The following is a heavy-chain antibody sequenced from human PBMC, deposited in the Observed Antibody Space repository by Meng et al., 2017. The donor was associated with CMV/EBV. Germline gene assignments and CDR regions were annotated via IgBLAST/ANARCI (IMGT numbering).Heavy chain of an antibody. CDR3: ARKVTQYCSSTSCYTRSYWYFDL. CDR2: IRYDGSNK. D-gene: IGHD2-2*02. V-gene: IGHV3-30*02. CDR1: GFTFSSYG. Sequence: GESLKISCAASGFTFSSYGMHWVRQAPGKGLECVAFIRYDGSNKYYADSVKGRFTISRDNSKNTLYLQMNSLRAEDTAVYYCARKVTQYCSSTSCYTRSYWYFDLWGRGTLVTVSS. J-gene: IGHJ2*01.